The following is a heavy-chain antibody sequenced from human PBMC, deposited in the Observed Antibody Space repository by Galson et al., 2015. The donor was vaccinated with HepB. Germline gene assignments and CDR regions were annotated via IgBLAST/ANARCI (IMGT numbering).Heavy chain of an antibody. D-gene: IGHD2-15*01. J-gene: IGHJ6*03. V-gene: IGHV3-11*01. CDR2: ISSSGDIM. CDR3: ARDRYCSGGSCYWPYYYYFLDV. CDR1: GFTFSDYH. Sequence: SLRLSCAASGFTFSDYHMTWIRQAPGKGLEWISYISSSGDIMYYGDSVKGRFAISRDNAQNSVYLQMNSLRAEDTAVYYCARDRYCSGGSCYWPYYYYFLDVWGKGATVTVSS.